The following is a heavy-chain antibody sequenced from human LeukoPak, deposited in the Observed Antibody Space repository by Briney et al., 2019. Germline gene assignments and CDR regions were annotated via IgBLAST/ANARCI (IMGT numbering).Heavy chain of an antibody. CDR3: ARGDGSGSYYTWFDP. J-gene: IGHJ5*02. CDR1: GFTVSSNY. V-gene: IGHV4-34*01. CDR2: INHSGST. D-gene: IGHD3-10*01. Sequence: PGGSLRLSCAASGFTVSSNYMSWVRQPPGKGLEWIGEINHSGSTNYNPSLKSRVTISVDTSKNQFSLKLSSVTAADTAVYYCARGDGSGSYYTWFDPWGQGTLVTVSS.